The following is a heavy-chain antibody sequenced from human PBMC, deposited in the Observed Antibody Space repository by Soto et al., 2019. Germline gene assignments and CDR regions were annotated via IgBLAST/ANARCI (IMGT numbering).Heavy chain of an antibody. CDR3: ARDLPTGTTLDWFDS. D-gene: IGHD1-7*01. CDR2: ISSSGSFM. J-gene: IGHJ5*01. V-gene: IGHV3-21*01. CDR1: GFTFSSDS. Sequence: EVQLVESGGGLVKPGGSLRLSCAASGFTFSSDSMGWVRQAPGKGLEWVSSISSSGSFMNYADSVKGRFTISRDNAKNALYLHMSSLKDEDTAVYYCARDLPTGTTLDWFDSWGQGTLVTVSS.